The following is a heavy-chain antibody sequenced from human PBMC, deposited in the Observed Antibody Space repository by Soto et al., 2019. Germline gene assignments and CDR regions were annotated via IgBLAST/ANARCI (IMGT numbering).Heavy chain of an antibody. CDR1: GYSISSGLY. V-gene: IGHV4-38-2*01. CDR3: ASRAGAGFDY. J-gene: IGHJ4*02. D-gene: IGHD6-13*01. Sequence: RLRRPCADSGYSISSGLYESWIRHPPGKGLEWIVSIYHSGSTYYNPSLKSRVTISVDTSKNQFSLKLSSVTAADTAVYYCASRAGAGFDYWGQGNLVT. CDR2: IYHSGST.